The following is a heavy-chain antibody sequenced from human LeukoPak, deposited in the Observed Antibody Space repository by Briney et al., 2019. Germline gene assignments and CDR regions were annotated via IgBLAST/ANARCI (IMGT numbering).Heavy chain of an antibody. Sequence: GASVKVSCKASGYTFTSYDINWVRQATGQGLEWMGWMNPNSGNTGYAQKFQGRVTMTRNTSISTAYMELSSLRSEDTAVYYCARGIPQSWFGELFAFDIWGQGTMVTVSS. D-gene: IGHD3-10*01. J-gene: IGHJ3*02. CDR1: GYTFTSYD. CDR2: MNPNSGNT. V-gene: IGHV1-8*01. CDR3: ARGIPQSWFGELFAFDI.